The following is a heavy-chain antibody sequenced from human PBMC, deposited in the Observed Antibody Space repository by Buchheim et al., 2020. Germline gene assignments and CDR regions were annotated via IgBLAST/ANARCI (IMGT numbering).Heavy chain of an antibody. J-gene: IGHJ6*02. CDR1: GYTFTSYD. Sequence: QVQLVQSGAEVKKPGASVKVSCKASGYTFTSYDINWVRQATGQGLEWMGWMNPNSGNTGYAQKFQGRVTMTRNTSLSTAYMELSSLRSEDTAVYYCARDLWANWGWRARYYGMDVWGQGTT. CDR2: MNPNSGNT. V-gene: IGHV1-8*01. CDR3: ARDLWANWGWRARYYGMDV. D-gene: IGHD7-27*01.